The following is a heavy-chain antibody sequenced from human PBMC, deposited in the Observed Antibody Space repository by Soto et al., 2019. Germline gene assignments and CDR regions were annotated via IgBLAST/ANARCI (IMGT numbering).Heavy chain of an antibody. Sequence: EVQLWESGGGLVQPGGSLRLSCTVSGFSFSSSAMSWVRQAPGKGLEWVSGISAGGGGNTYYADSVKGRFTISRDNSKLYLQMNSLRAEDTALYHCAKEMSTASWGQGTLVTVSS. V-gene: IGHV3-23*01. D-gene: IGHD2-21*02. CDR3: AKEMSTAS. CDR2: ISAGGGGNT. CDR1: GFSFSSSA. J-gene: IGHJ5*02.